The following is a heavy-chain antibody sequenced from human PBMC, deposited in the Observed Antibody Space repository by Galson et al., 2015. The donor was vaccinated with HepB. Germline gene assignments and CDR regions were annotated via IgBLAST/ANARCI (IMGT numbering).Heavy chain of an antibody. CDR2: ISGSGDNT. D-gene: IGHD3-3*01. CDR1: GFTFSSYA. V-gene: IGHV3-23*01. J-gene: IGHJ4*02. CDR3: AKGTYYNFWSGLGYFDY. Sequence: SLRLSCAASGFTFSSYAMSWVRQAPGKGLEWVSAISGSGDNTYYADSVKGRFTISRDNSKNTLYLQMNSLRAEDTAVYYCAKGTYYNFWSGLGYFDYWGQGTLVTVSS.